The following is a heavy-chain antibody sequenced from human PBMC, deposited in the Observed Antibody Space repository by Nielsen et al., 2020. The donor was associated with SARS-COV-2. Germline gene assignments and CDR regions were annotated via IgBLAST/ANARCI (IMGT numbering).Heavy chain of an antibody. CDR1: GFTFSSYA. CDR2: ISGSGGST. J-gene: IGHJ4*02. D-gene: IGHD5-18*01. V-gene: IGHV3-23*01. CDR3: TRVDSEGSYGRYYFDY. Sequence: GGSLRLSCAASGFTFSSYAMSWVRQAPGKGLEWVSAISGSGGSTYYADSVKGRFTISRDNSKNTLYLQMNSLRAEDTAVYYCTRVDSEGSYGRYYFDYWGQGTLVTVSS.